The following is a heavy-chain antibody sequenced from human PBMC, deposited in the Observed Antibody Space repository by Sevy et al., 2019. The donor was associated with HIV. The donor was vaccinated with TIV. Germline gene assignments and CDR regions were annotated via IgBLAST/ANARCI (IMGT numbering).Heavy chain of an antibody. V-gene: IGHV3-33*01. J-gene: IGHJ4*02. Sequence: GGSLRLSCAASGFTFSSYGMHWFRQAPGKGLEWVAVIWYDGSNKYYADSVKGRFTISRDNSKNTLYLQMNSLRAEDTAVYYCARTYYYGSGSHYYFDYWGQGTLVTVSS. CDR1: GFTFSSYG. CDR3: ARTYYYGSGSHYYFDY. D-gene: IGHD3-10*01. CDR2: IWYDGSNK.